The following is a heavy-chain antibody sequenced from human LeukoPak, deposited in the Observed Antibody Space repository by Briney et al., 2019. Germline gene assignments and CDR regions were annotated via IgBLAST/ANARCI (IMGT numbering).Heavy chain of an antibody. CDR1: GGSISSYY. J-gene: IGHJ4*02. CDR3: ARDYDYVWGSYRGYYFDY. V-gene: IGHV4-4*07. Sequence: KTSETLSLTCTVSGGSISSYYWSWIRQPAGKGLEWIGRIHTSGSTNYNPSLKSRVTMSVDTSKNQFSLKLSSVTAADTAVYYCARDYDYVWGSYRGYYFDYWGQGTLVTVSS. D-gene: IGHD3-16*02. CDR2: IHTSGST.